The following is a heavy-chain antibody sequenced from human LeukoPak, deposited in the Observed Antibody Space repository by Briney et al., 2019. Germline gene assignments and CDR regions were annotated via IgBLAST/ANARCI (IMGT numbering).Heavy chain of an antibody. Sequence: PSETLSPTCAVYGGSFSGYYWSWIRQPPGKGLEWIGEINHSGSTNYNPSLKSRVTISVDTSKNQFSLKLSSVTAADTAVYYCARRDVLLWFGEFDYWGQGTLVTVSS. V-gene: IGHV4-34*01. CDR1: GGSFSGYY. J-gene: IGHJ4*02. CDR2: INHSGST. D-gene: IGHD3-10*01. CDR3: ARRDVLLWFGEFDY.